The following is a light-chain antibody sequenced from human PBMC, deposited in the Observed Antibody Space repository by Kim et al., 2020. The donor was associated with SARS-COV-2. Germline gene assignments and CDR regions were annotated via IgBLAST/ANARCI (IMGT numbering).Light chain of an antibody. J-gene: IGLJ3*02. CDR1: SSDVGRYDY. CDR2: GVT. Sequence: QSITISCTGTSSDVGRYDYVSWYQQHPDKAPKVIIYGVTKRPSGVSDRFSGSKSGNTASLTISGLQAEDEADYYCFSHTNTDTGVFGGGTQLTVL. V-gene: IGLV2-14*03. CDR3: FSHTNTDTGV.